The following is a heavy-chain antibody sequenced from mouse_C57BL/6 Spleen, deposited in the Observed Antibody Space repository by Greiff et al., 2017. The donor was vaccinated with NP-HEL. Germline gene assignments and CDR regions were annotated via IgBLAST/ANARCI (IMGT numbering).Heavy chain of an antibody. CDR3: TTGYYGSGGFAY. D-gene: IGHD1-1*01. J-gene: IGHJ3*01. CDR2: FDPENGDT. V-gene: IGHV14-4*01. CDR1: GFNIKDDY. Sequence: VQLQQSGAELVRPGASVKLSCTASGFNIKDDYMHWVKQRPEQGLEWIGWFDPENGDTEYASKFQGKATITADTSSNTAYLQLSSLTSEDTAVYYCTTGYYGSGGFAYWGQGTLVTVSA.